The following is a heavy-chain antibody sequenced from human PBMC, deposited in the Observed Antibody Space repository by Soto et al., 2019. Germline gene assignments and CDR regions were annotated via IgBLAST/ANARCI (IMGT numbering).Heavy chain of an antibody. J-gene: IGHJ4*02. CDR2: IIPIFGTA. CDR3: AREGRAFIAVAHYYY. V-gene: IGHV1-69*13. Sequence: SVKVSCKASGGTFSSYAISWVRQAPGQGLEWMGGIIPIFGTANYAQKFQGRVTITADESTSTAYMELSSLRSDDTAVYYCAREGRAFIAVAHYYYWGQGTLVTVSS. D-gene: IGHD6-19*01. CDR1: GGTFSSYA.